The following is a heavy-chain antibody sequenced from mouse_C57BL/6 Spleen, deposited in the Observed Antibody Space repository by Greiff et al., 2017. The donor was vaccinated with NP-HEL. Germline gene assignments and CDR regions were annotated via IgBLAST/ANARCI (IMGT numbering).Heavy chain of an antibody. J-gene: IGHJ3*01. CDR2: INPGSGGT. D-gene: IGHD2-4*01. V-gene: IGHV1-54*01. CDR1: GYAFTNYL. CDR3: ARGIYYDYEKGFAY. Sequence: QLQQSGAELVRPGTSVKVSCKASGYAFTNYLIEWVKQRPGQGLEWIGVINPGSGGTNYNEKFKGKATLTADKSSSTAYMQLSSLTSEDSAVYFCARGIYYDYEKGFAYWGQGTLVTVSA.